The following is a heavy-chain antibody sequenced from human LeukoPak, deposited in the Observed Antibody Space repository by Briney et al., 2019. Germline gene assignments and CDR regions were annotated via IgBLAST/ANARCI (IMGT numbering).Heavy chain of an antibody. J-gene: IGHJ6*04. Sequence: SETLSLTCAVYGGSFSGYYWSWIRQPPGKGLEWIGEINHSGSTNYNPSLKSRVTISVDTSKNQFSLKLSSVTAADTAVYYCVRGGGSGWYHYYYGMDVWGKGTTVTVSS. D-gene: IGHD6-19*01. V-gene: IGHV4-34*01. CDR1: GGSFSGYY. CDR2: INHSGST. CDR3: VRGGGSGWYHYYYGMDV.